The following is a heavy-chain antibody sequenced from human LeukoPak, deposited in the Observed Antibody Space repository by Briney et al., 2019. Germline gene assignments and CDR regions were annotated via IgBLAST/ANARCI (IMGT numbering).Heavy chain of an antibody. CDR2: ISGSGGST. Sequence: PGGSLRLSCAASGFTFSSYAMSWVRQAPGKGLGWVSAISGSGGSTYYADSVKGRFTISRDNSKNTLYLQMNSLRAEDTAVYYCAKASSGAACPRSVQGAYCFDYWGQGTLVTVSS. D-gene: IGHD6-6*01. J-gene: IGHJ4*02. CDR1: GFTFSSYA. CDR3: AKASSGAACPRSVQGAYCFDY. V-gene: IGHV3-23*01.